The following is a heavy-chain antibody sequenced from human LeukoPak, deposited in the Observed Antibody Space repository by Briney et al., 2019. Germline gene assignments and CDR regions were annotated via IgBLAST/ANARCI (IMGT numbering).Heavy chain of an antibody. J-gene: IGHJ4*02. CDR3: ATNHHYDILTGYPY. V-gene: IGHV1-69*06. CDR2: IIPIFGTA. CDR1: GGTFSSYA. Sequence: ASVKVSCKASGGTFSSYAISWVRQAPGQGLEWMGGIIPIFGTANYAQKFQGRVTITADKSTSTAYMELSSLRSEDTAVYYCATNHHYDILTGYPYWGQGTLVTVSS. D-gene: IGHD3-9*01.